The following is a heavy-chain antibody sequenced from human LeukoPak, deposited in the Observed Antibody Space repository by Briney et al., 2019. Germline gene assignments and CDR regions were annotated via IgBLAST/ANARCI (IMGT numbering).Heavy chain of an antibody. CDR3: ARETYYYGSGSYSQRMDV. D-gene: IGHD3-10*01. J-gene: IGHJ6*04. V-gene: IGHV4-59*01. Sequence: SETLCLTCTVSGGSISSYYWSWIRQPPGKGLEWIGYIYYSGSTNYNPSLKSRVTISVDTSKNQFSLKLSSVTAADTAVYYCARETYYYGSGSYSQRMDVWGKGTTVTVSS. CDR2: IYYSGST. CDR1: GGSISSYY.